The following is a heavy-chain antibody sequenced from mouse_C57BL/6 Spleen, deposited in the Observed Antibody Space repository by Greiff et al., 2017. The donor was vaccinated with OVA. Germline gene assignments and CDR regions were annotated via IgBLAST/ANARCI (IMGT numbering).Heavy chain of an antibody. J-gene: IGHJ3*01. CDR2: IRNKANNHAT. CDR1: GFTFSDAW. CDR3: TGAPDWFAY. V-gene: IGHV6-6*01. Sequence: EVKLVESGGGLVQPGGSMKLSCAASGFTFSDAWIDWVRQSPEKGLEWVAEIRNKANNHATYYAESVKGRFTISRDDSKSSVYLQMNSLRAEDTGIYYCTGAPDWFAYWGQGTLVTVSA.